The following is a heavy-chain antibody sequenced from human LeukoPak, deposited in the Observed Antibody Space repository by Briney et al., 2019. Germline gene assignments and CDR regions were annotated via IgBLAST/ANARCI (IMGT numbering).Heavy chain of an antibody. CDR3: ATYSSSWYCFDY. D-gene: IGHD6-13*01. Sequence: GGSLRLSCATSGFTFSSYAMSWVRQAPGKGLEWVSAISGSGGSTYYADSVKGRFTISRDNSKNTLYLQMNSLRAEDTAVYYCATYSSSWYCFDYWGQGTLVTVSS. J-gene: IGHJ4*02. CDR1: GFTFSSYA. V-gene: IGHV3-23*01. CDR2: ISGSGGST.